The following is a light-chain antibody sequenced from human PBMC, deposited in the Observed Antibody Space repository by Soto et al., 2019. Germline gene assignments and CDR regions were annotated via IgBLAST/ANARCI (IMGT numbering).Light chain of an antibody. CDR3: PQDYNTPPT. CDR1: QSVLYSSNNENY. V-gene: IGKV4-1*01. CDR2: WAS. J-gene: IGKJ1*01. Sequence: DIVMTQSPDSLAVSLGERATINCKSSQSVLYSSNNENYLAWYQQKPGQPPNLLIYWASTRESGVPDRFSGSGSWTDFTLTISSLQAEDVAVYYCPQDYNTPPTCGQGTKVDIK.